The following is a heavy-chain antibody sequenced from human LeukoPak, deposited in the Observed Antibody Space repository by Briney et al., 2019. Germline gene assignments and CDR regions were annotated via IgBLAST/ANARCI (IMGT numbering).Heavy chain of an antibody. CDR1: GYTFTSYG. D-gene: IGHD6-13*01. V-gene: IGHV1-18*01. J-gene: IGHJ4*02. Sequence: GASVKVSCKASGYTFTSYGISWVRQAPGQGLEWMGWISAYNGNTNYAQKLQGRVTMTTDTSTSTAYMELRSLRSDDTAVYYCAFSRSSWYSAGSLYLRFDYWGQGTLVTVSS. CDR2: ISAYNGNT. CDR3: AFSRSSWYSAGSLYLRFDY.